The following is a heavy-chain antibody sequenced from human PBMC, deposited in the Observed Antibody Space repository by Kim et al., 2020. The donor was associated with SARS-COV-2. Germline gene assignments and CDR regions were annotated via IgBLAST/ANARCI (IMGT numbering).Heavy chain of an antibody. CDR2: IKQDGSEK. CDR1: GFTFSSYW. D-gene: IGHD6-13*01. V-gene: IGHV3-7*01. CDR3: ARDEGSSSWPSYYYYGMDV. Sequence: GGSLRLSCAASGFTFSSYWMSWVRQAPGKGLEWVANIKQDGSEKYYVDSVKGRFTISRDNAKNSLYLQMNSLRAEDTAVYYCARDEGSSSWPSYYYYGMDVWGQGTTVTVSS. J-gene: IGHJ6*02.